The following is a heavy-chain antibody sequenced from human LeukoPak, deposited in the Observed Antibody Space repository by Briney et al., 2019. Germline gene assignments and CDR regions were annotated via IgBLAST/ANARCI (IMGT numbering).Heavy chain of an antibody. Sequence: PGRSLRLSCAASGFTFDDYAMHWVRQAPGKGLEWVSGISWNSGSIGYADSVKGRFTISRDNAKNSLYLQMNSLRAEDTALYYCAQGGSDQYYYDSSGYYRIQNAFDIWGQGTMVTVSS. CDR1: GFTFDDYA. D-gene: IGHD3-22*01. J-gene: IGHJ3*02. V-gene: IGHV3-9*01. CDR3: AQGGSDQYYYDSSGYYRIQNAFDI. CDR2: ISWNSGSI.